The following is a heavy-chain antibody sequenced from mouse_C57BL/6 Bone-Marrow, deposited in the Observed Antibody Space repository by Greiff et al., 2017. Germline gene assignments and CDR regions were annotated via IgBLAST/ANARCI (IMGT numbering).Heavy chain of an antibody. CDR3: AREGYFITTVVATDY. CDR2: IYPGDGDT. Sequence: VQLQQSGAELVKPGASVKISCKASGYAFSSYWMNWVKQRPGKGLEWIGQIYPGDGDTNYNGKFKGKATLTADKSSSTAYMQLSSLTSEDSAVYFCAREGYFITTVVATDYWGQGTTLTVSS. V-gene: IGHV1-80*01. J-gene: IGHJ2*01. D-gene: IGHD1-1*01. CDR1: GYAFSSYW.